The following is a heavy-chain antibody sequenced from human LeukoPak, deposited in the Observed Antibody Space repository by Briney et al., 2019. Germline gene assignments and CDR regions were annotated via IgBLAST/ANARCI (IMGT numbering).Heavy chain of an antibody. CDR1: GVSISIYY. Sequence: EPSETLSLTCTVSGVSISIYYWSWVRQPPGKGLEWIGYIYNSGSTNYNPSLKSRATISADTSKNQFSLKLSSVTAVDTAVYYCVRDRELNYWGQGTLVTVSS. CDR3: VRDRELNY. V-gene: IGHV4-59*01. CDR2: IYNSGST. D-gene: IGHD1-7*01. J-gene: IGHJ4*02.